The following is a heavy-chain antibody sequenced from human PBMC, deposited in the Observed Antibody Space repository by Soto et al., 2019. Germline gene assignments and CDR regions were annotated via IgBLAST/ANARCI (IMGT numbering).Heavy chain of an antibody. D-gene: IGHD1-26*01. CDR3: VRDYHHTSRIVGHIDF. CDR2: AYYRSKWYI. V-gene: IGHV6-1*01. J-gene: IGHJ4*02. CDR1: GDSVSSNSAA. Sequence: QVQLQQSGPGLVKPSQTLSVTCAISGDSVSSNSAAWNWIRQSPSRGLEWLGRAYYRSKWYIDYAESVKSRIIINPDTFKNQLSLQLNSVTPEDTAVYYCVRDYHHTSRIVGHIDFWGQGTLVTVSS.